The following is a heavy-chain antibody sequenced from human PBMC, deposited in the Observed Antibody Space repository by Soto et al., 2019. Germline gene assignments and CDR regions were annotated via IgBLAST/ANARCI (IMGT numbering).Heavy chain of an antibody. CDR3: ARGIGGTSDY. Sequence: QVQLQQWGAGLLKPSETLSLTCAVHGGPFSGYYWSWIRQPPGKGLEWIGEINYSGNTNYTPSLKSRVTMTVDTSKTPFSLKLSSVTAADTAVYYCARGIGGTSDYWGQGTLVTVSS. D-gene: IGHD2-15*01. CDR2: INYSGNT. CDR1: GGPFSGYY. J-gene: IGHJ4*02. V-gene: IGHV4-34*01.